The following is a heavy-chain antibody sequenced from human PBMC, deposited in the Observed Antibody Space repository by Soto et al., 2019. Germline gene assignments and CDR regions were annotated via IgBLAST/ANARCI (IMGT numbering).Heavy chain of an antibody. Sequence: GESLKISFKGSGYSFTSYWISWVRQMPGKGLEWMGRIDPSYSYTNYSPSFQGHVTISADKSISTAYLQWSSLKASDTAMYYCARLGSPVSVYYYYRMGVRGQGTTVTVSS. CDR3: ARLGSPVSVYYYYRMGV. V-gene: IGHV5-10-1*01. CDR1: GYSFTSYW. CDR2: IDPSYSYT. D-gene: IGHD2-2*01. J-gene: IGHJ6*02.